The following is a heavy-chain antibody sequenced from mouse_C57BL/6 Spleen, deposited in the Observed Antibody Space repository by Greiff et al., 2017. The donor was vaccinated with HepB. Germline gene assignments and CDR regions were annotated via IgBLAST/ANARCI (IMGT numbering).Heavy chain of an antibody. CDR2: IWSGGST. V-gene: IGHV2-2*01. D-gene: IGHD4-1*01. J-gene: IGHJ4*01. CDR1: GFSLTSYG. Sequence: VKVVESGPGLVQPSQSLSITCTVSGFSLTSYGVHWVRQSPGKGLEWLGVIWSGGSTDYNAAFISRLSISKDNSKSQVFFKMNSLQADDTAIYYCARNWGGLGRERYAMDYWGQGTSVTVSS. CDR3: ARNWGGLGRERYAMDY.